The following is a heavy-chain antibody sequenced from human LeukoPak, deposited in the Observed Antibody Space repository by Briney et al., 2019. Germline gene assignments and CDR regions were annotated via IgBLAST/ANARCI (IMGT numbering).Heavy chain of an antibody. J-gene: IGHJ6*03. CDR3: ARLTYSSGSPPLYYYYYMDV. Sequence: PSETLSLTCTVAGGSISSYYWRWLRQPPGKGLEWVGYIYHSGSTNYNPSLKSRVTISVDTSKNQFSLKLSSLTAADTAVYYCARLTYSSGSPPLYYYYYMDVWSKGTTVTVS. CDR2: IYHSGST. D-gene: IGHD3-22*01. V-gene: IGHV4-59*01. CDR1: GGSISSYY.